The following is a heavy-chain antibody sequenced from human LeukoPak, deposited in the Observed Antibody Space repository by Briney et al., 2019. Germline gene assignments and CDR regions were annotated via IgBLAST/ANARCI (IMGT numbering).Heavy chain of an antibody. CDR1: GYTFTGYY. J-gene: IGHJ4*02. CDR3: AKGEYAGNFDY. V-gene: IGHV1-2*06. CDR2: INPNSGGT. D-gene: IGHD2-8*01. Sequence: ASVKVSCKASGYTFTGYYIHWVRQAPGQGLEWMGRINPNSGGTDYAQKFQGRVTMTRATSVSTAYMELIRLKSDDTAMHYCAKGEYAGNFDYWGQGTLVTVSS.